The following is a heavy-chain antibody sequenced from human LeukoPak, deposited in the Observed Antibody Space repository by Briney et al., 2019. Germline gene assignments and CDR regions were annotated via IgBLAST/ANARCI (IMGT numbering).Heavy chain of an antibody. CDR1: GFTFSSYS. CDR3: ARDRATYYYDSSGYYQRGVSDY. CDR2: ISSSSSTI. D-gene: IGHD3-22*01. J-gene: IGHJ4*02. V-gene: IGHV3-48*04. Sequence: GGSLRLSCAASGFTFSSYSMNWVRQAPGKGLEWVSYISSSSSTIYYADSVKGRFTISRDNAKNSLYLQMNSLRAEDTAVYYCARDRATYYYDSSGYYQRGVSDYWGQGTLVTVSS.